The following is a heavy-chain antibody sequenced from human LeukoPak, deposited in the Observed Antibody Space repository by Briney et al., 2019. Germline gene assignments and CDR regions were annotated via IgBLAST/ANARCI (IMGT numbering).Heavy chain of an antibody. V-gene: IGHV4-34*01. D-gene: IGHD3-3*01. CDR3: ARGPNYDFWSGYLHYFDY. CDR2: IYYSGST. CDR1: GGSFSGYY. J-gene: IGHJ4*02. Sequence: SETLSLTCAVYGGSFSGYYWGWIRQPPGRGLEWIGSIYYSGSTYYNPSLKSRVTISVDTSKNQFSLKLSSVTAADTAVYYCARGPNYDFWSGYLHYFDYWGQGTLVTVSS.